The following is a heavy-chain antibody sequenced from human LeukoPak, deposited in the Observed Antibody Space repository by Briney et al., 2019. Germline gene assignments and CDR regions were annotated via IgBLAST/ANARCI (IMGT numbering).Heavy chain of an antibody. CDR3: AKDGGFRGYSGYEKNKYYYYYYYMDV. CDR2: ISSSSSYI. D-gene: IGHD5-12*01. J-gene: IGHJ6*03. Sequence: GGSLRLSCAASGFISISYTMNWVRQAPGKGLEWVSSISSSSSYIYYADSVKGRFTISRDNSKNTLYLQMNSLRAEDTAVYYCAKDGGFRGYSGYEKNKYYYYYYYMDVWGKGTTVTISS. V-gene: IGHV3-21*01. CDR1: GFISISYT.